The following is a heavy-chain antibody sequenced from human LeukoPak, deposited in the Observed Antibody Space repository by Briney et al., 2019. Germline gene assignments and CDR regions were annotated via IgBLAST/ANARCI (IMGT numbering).Heavy chain of an antibody. Sequence: GGSLRLSCAASGFRFNSYGMTWVRLAPGKGLEWVSAISAGGDRTYYADAVKGRFTISRDNSNNTLYLQMNSLRTEDTAMYYCARGGSSWDFAFDIWGQGTMVTVSS. J-gene: IGHJ3*02. CDR1: GFRFNSYG. V-gene: IGHV3-23*01. CDR3: ARGGSSWDFAFDI. CDR2: ISAGGDRT. D-gene: IGHD6-13*01.